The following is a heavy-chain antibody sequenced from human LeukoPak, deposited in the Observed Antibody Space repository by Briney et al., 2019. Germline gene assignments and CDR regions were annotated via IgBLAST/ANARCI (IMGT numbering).Heavy chain of an antibody. CDR2: INHSGST. CDR1: GGSFSGYY. Sequence: SETLSLTCAVYGGSFSGYYWSWIRQPPGKGLEWIGEINHSGSTNYNPSLKSRVTISVDTSKNQFSLKLSFVTAADTAVYYCARGWGPIVVVVAATPGNWFDPWGQGTLVTVSS. V-gene: IGHV4-34*01. D-gene: IGHD2-15*01. CDR3: ARGWGPIVVVVAATPGNWFDP. J-gene: IGHJ5*02.